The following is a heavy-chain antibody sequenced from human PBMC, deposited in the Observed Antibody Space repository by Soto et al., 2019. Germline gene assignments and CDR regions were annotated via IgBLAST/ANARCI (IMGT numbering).Heavy chain of an antibody. CDR3: ARDLAAGDL. V-gene: IGHV1-46*01. CDR1: GYRFTTYY. Sequence: QVQLVQSGAEVKKPGSSVKVSCKTSGYRFTTYYIHWMRQAPGHGLEWMAIINPTGGSTNYAQKFRGRITLTMDTSTSTVYMELSSLRSEDTAVYYCARDLAAGDLWGQGTLVTVSS. D-gene: IGHD2-21*01. J-gene: IGHJ4*02. CDR2: INPTGGST.